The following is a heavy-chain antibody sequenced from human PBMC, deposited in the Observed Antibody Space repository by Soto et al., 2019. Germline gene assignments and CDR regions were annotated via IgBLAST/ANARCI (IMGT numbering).Heavy chain of an antibody. CDR1: GYTFTSYG. V-gene: IGHV1-18*01. CDR3: ATDYDFWSGSLNWFDP. D-gene: IGHD3-3*01. Sequence: ALVKVSCKASGYTFTSYGISWERQAPGQGLEWMGWISAYNGNTNYAQKLQGRVTMTTDTSTSTAYMELRSLRSDDTAVYYCATDYDFWSGSLNWFDPWGQGTLVTVSS. CDR2: ISAYNGNT. J-gene: IGHJ5*02.